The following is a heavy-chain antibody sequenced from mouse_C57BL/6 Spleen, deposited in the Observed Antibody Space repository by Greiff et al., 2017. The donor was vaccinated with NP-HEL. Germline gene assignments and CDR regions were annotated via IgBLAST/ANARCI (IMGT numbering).Heavy chain of an antibody. Sequence: EVMLVESGGGLVKPGGSLKLSCAASGFTFSSYTMSWVRQTPEKRLEWVATISGGGGNTYYPDSVKGRFTISRDNAKNTLYLQMSSLRSEDTALYYCARLDYGSSYGFAYWGQGTLVTVSA. CDR3: ARLDYGSSYGFAY. CDR1: GFTFSSYT. J-gene: IGHJ3*01. D-gene: IGHD1-1*01. V-gene: IGHV5-9*01. CDR2: ISGGGGNT.